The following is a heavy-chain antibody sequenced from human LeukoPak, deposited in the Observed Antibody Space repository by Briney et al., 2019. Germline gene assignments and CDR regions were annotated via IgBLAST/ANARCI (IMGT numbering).Heavy chain of an antibody. CDR2: ISGSGRHI. D-gene: IGHD3-10*01. V-gene: IGHV3-21*01. Sequence: PGGSLRLSCVTSGFMFRNHSMNWVRQAPGKGLEWLTCISGSGRHIFSADALKGRFTVSRDNANSTLSLQLDHLTAADTAVYFCTRDHFGSGYFDYWGRGTLVIVS. J-gene: IGHJ4*02. CDR3: TRDHFGSGYFDY. CDR1: GFMFRNHS.